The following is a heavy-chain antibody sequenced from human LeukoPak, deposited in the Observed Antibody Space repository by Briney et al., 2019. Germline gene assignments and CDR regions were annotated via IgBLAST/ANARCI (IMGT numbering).Heavy chain of an antibody. CDR3: ATPGGMTTAFDY. CDR2: INHSGST. V-gene: IGHV4-34*01. CDR1: GGSFSGYY. D-gene: IGHD4-11*01. Sequence: SETLSLTCAVYGGSFSGYYWSWIHQPPGKGLEWIGEINHSGSTNYNPSLKSRVTISVDTSKNQFSLKLSSVTAADTAVYYCATPGGMTTAFDYWGQGTLVTVSS. J-gene: IGHJ4*02.